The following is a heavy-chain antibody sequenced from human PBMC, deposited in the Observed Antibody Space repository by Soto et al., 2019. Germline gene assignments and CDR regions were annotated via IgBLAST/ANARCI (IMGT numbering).Heavy chain of an antibody. CDR1: GGSISSGGYY. CDR2: IYYSGST. J-gene: IGHJ5*02. D-gene: IGHD3-22*01. CDR3: ARALSSGYYTGDNWFDP. Sequence: PSETLSLTCTVSGGSISSGGYYWSWICQHPGKGLEWIGYIYYSGSTYYNPSLKSRVTISVDTSKNQFSLKLSSVTAADTAVYYCARALSSGYYTGDNWFDPWGQGTLVTVSS. V-gene: IGHV4-31*03.